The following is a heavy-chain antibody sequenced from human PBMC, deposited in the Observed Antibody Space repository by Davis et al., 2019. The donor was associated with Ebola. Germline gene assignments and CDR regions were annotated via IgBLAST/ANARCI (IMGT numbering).Heavy chain of an antibody. CDR3: ARTGRGY. CDR2: ISSSGSYI. CDR1: RFTFSSYS. J-gene: IGHJ4*02. V-gene: IGHV3-21*01. D-gene: IGHD1-1*01. Sequence: GESLKISCAASRFTFSSYSMNWVRQAPGKGLEWVSSISSSGSYIYYADSVKGRCTISRDNAKNSLYLQMSSLRAEDTAVYYCARTGRGYWGQGTLVTVSS.